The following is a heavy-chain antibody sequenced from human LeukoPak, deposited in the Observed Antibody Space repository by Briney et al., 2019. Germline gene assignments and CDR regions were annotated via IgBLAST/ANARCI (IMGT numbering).Heavy chain of an antibody. CDR3: ARGDSTNQDGDYYGLDV. CDR1: GGSISGYY. CDR2: IYSSGTT. D-gene: IGHD5/OR15-5a*01. Sequence: SETPSLTCTVSGGSISGYYWSWIRQSAGKELEWIGRIYSSGTTNYNPSLKSRATMSVDTSKNHFSLNLNSVTAADTAVYYCARGDSTNQDGDYYGLDVWGQGTTVTVSS. J-gene: IGHJ6*02. V-gene: IGHV4-4*07.